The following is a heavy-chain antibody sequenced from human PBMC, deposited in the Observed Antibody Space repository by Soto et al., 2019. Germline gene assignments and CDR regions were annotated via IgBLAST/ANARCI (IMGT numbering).Heavy chain of an antibody. Sequence: SETLSLTCSVSGGSISTVGHYWTWIRQPPGKGLEWIGSIYHTGSTYYSKSLRSRLTMSVDTSKSQFSLRLSSVTAADTAVYYCARATGTLRSRNCDYWGQGSLVTVSS. CDR3: ARATGTLRSRNCDY. J-gene: IGHJ4*02. V-gene: IGHV4-31*03. CDR2: IYHTGST. CDR1: GGSISTVGHY. D-gene: IGHD1-1*01.